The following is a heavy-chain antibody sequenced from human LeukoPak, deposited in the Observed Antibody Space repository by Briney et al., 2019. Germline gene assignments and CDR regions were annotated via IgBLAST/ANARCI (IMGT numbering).Heavy chain of an antibody. D-gene: IGHD5-18*01. CDR1: GFTFDDYA. Sequence: PGRSLRLSCAASGFTFDDYAMHWVRQAPGKGLEWVSGISWNSGSIGYADSVKGRFTISRDNAKNSLYLQMNSLRAEDTAVYYCARDRDTAMVGGYFDYWGQGTLVTVSS. V-gene: IGHV3-9*01. CDR3: ARDRDTAMVGGYFDY. CDR2: ISWNSGSI. J-gene: IGHJ4*02.